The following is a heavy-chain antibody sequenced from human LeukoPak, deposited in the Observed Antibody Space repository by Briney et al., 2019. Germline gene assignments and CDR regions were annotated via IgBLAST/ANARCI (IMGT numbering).Heavy chain of an antibody. D-gene: IGHD6-19*01. CDR1: GYTFSNYY. V-gene: IGHV1-2*02. Sequence: GASVKVSCKASGYTFSNYYIHWVRQAPGQGLEWMAWINPSNGDTNYAQKFQGRVTMTRDTSISTAYMELTRLISDDTAVYYCARVGSSGWCVHPTLDYWGQGTLVTVSS. J-gene: IGHJ4*02. CDR3: ARVGSSGWCVHPTLDY. CDR2: INPSNGDT.